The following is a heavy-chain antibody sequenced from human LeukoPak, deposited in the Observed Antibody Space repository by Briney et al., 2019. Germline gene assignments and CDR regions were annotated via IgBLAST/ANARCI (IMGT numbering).Heavy chain of an antibody. CDR2: IYYSGST. D-gene: IGHD6-19*01. V-gene: IGHV4-39*01. CDR3: ARHTPTPQITVAAPFDY. Sequence: GSLRLSCAASGFTFSSYAMSWVRQPPGKGLEWIGTIYYSGSTYYNPSLKSRVTISVDTSKNQFSLKLSSVTAADTAVYYCARHTPTPQITVAAPFDYWGQGTLVTVSS. J-gene: IGHJ4*02. CDR1: GFTFSSYA.